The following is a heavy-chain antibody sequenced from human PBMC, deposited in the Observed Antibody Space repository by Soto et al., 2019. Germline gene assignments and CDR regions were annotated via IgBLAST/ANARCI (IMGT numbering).Heavy chain of an antibody. Sequence: ASVKVSCKASGGTFSSYAISWVRQAPGQGLEWMGGIIPIFGTANYAQKFQGRVTITADESTSTAYMELSSLRSEDTAVYYCARRRGDYYDSSGYRYYGMDVWGQGTTVTVSS. D-gene: IGHD3-22*01. CDR1: GGTFSSYA. V-gene: IGHV1-69*13. CDR2: IIPIFGTA. J-gene: IGHJ6*02. CDR3: ARRRGDYYDSSGYRYYGMDV.